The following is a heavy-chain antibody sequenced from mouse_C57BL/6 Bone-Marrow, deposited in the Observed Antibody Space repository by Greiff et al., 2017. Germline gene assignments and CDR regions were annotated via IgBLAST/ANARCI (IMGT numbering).Heavy chain of an antibody. CDR2: ISNGGGST. Sequence: EVKVEESGGGLVQPGGSLKLSCAASGFTFSDYYMYWVRQTPEKRLEWVAYISNGGGSTYYPDTVKGRFPISRDNAKNTLYLQMSRLKSEDTAMYYCARLTWFAYWGQGTLVTVSA. CDR1: GFTFSDYY. CDR3: ARLTWFAY. J-gene: IGHJ3*01. V-gene: IGHV5-12*01.